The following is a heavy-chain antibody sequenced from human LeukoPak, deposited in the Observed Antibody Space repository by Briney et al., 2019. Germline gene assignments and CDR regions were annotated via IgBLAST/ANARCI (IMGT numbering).Heavy chain of an antibody. CDR3: ARDVIPHYYDSSGYPANWFDP. D-gene: IGHD3-22*01. J-gene: IGHJ5*02. V-gene: IGHV1-69*01. CDR2: IIPIFGTA. Sequence: SVKVSCKASGGTFSSYAISWVRQAPGQGLEWMGGIIPIFGTASYAQKFQGRVTITADESTSTANMKLSSLRSEDTAVYYCARDVIPHYYDSSGYPANWFDPWGQGTLVTVSS. CDR1: GGTFSSYA.